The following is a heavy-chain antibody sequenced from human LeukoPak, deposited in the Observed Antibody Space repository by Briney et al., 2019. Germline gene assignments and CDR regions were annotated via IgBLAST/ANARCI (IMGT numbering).Heavy chain of an antibody. V-gene: IGHV3-21*01. CDR2: ISSGSSYI. Sequence: PGGSLRLSCAASGFTFSTYSMNWVRQAPGKGLEWVPSISSGSSYIYYADSVKGRFTISRDNAKNSLYLQMNSLRAEDTALYYCARDRGVRGVEHDAFDIWGQGTMVTVSS. J-gene: IGHJ3*02. CDR1: GFTFSTYS. CDR3: ARDRGVRGVEHDAFDI. D-gene: IGHD3-10*01.